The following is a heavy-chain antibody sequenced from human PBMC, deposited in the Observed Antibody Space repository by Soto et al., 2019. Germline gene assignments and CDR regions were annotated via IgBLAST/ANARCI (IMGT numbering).Heavy chain of an antibody. Sequence: PGESLKISCQGSGYRFTGFWLNWVRQKPGKGLEWVGRIDPSDSFINYSPPFEGHVTISVDKSISTAYLQWTRLQAADTAVYYCARPASAGSRDAFDIWGRGTVVTVSS. D-gene: IGHD2-15*01. CDR1: GYRFTGFW. CDR2: IDPSDSFI. J-gene: IGHJ3*02. CDR3: ARPASAGSRDAFDI. V-gene: IGHV5-10-1*01.